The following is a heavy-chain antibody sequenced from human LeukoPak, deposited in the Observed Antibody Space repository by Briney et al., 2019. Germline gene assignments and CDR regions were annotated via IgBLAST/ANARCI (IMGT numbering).Heavy chain of an antibody. V-gene: IGHV3-48*03. CDR2: ISSSGSTI. CDR1: GFTLSSYE. D-gene: IGHD1-26*01. CDR3: ARDRGGSDYGY. Sequence: PGGSLRLSCAASGFTLSSYEMNWVSQAPGKGLEWVSYISSSGSTIYYADSVKGRFTISRDNAKNSLYLQVNSLRAEDTAVYYCARDRGGSDYGYWGHGPLVTVSS. J-gene: IGHJ4*01.